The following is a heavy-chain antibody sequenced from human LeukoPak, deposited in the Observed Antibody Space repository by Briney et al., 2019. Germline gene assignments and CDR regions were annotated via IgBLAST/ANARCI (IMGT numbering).Heavy chain of an antibody. Sequence: GGSLRLSCAASGFTSSSYAMHWVRQAPGKRLEWVAVISYDGSNKYYADSVKGRFTISRDNSKNTLYLQMNSLRAEDTAVYYCARDRGQLLRMDVWGKGTTVTVSS. CDR2: ISYDGSNK. CDR3: ARDRGQLLRMDV. J-gene: IGHJ6*04. CDR1: GFTSSSYA. D-gene: IGHD2-2*01. V-gene: IGHV3-30*04.